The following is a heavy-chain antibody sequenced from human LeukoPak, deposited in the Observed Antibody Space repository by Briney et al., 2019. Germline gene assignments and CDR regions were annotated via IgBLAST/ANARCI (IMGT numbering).Heavy chain of an antibody. Sequence: EASVKVSCKASGYTFTGYYMHWVRQAPGQGLEWMGWINPNSGGTNYAQKFQGRVTMTRDTSISTAYMELSRLRSDDTAVYYCARVIAAAEYYFDYWGQGTLVTVSS. D-gene: IGHD6-13*01. CDR1: GYTFTGYY. CDR2: INPNSGGT. J-gene: IGHJ4*02. V-gene: IGHV1-2*02. CDR3: ARVIAAAEYYFDY.